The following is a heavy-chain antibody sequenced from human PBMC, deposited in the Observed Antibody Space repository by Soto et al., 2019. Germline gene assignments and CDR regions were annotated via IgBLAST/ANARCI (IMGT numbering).Heavy chain of an antibody. V-gene: IGHV1-46*01. CDR2: INPSGGST. Sequence: SVKVSCKASGYTFTSYYMHWVRQAPGQGLEWMGVINPSGGSTSYAQKSQGRVTMTRDTSTSTVYMELSSLRSEDTAVYYCARSRLMVYDAFDIWGQGTMVTVSS. J-gene: IGHJ3*02. CDR1: GYTFTSYY. D-gene: IGHD2-8*01. CDR3: ARSRLMVYDAFDI.